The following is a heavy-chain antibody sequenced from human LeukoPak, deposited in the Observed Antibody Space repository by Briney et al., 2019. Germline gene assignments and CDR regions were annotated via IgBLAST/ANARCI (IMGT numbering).Heavy chain of an antibody. CDR2: FDPQDGGT. CDR1: GYTLTELP. D-gene: IGHD2-2*01. V-gene: IGHV1-24*01. Sequence: VASVTLSCKVSGYTLTELPMHWVRQAPGKGLEWMGGFDPQDGGTIYAQKFQGRVTMTEDTSTDTAYMELSSLRSEDTAVYYCASLVIPIYYFDYWGKGTLVTVSS. CDR3: ASLVIPIYYFDY. J-gene: IGHJ4*02.